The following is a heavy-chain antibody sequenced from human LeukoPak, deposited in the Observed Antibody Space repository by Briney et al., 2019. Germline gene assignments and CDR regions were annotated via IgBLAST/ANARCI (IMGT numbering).Heavy chain of an antibody. CDR3: ARNPSVNLDYFDY. CDR1: GGSISSYY. CDR2: IYYSGST. D-gene: IGHD4-17*01. Sequence: KSSETLSLTCTVSGGSISSYYWSWIRQPPGKGLEWIGYIYYSGSTNYNPSLKSRVTISVDTSKNQFSLKLSSVTAADTAVYYCARNPSVNLDYFDYWGQGTLVTVSS. V-gene: IGHV4-59*01. J-gene: IGHJ4*02.